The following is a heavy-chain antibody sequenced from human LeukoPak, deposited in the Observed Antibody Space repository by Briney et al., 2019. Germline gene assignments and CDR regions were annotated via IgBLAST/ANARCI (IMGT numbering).Heavy chain of an antibody. V-gene: IGHV1-69*05. CDR1: GGTFSSYA. D-gene: IGHD4-23*01. Sequence: GASVKVSCKASGGTFSSYAISWVRQAPGQGLEWMGGIIPIFGTANYAQKFQGRVTITTDESTSTAYMELSSLRSEDTAVYYCARAQDGGNPSAFDYWGQGTLVTVSS. CDR3: ARAQDGGNPSAFDY. CDR2: IIPIFGTA. J-gene: IGHJ4*02.